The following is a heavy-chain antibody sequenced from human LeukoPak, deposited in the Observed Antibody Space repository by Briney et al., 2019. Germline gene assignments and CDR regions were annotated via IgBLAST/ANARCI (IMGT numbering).Heavy chain of an antibody. D-gene: IGHD2-21*02. Sequence: GGSLRLSCAASGFIFSNPAMSWVRQAPGRGLEWVSGFSGSDSGCVGKAYYAQSVMGRFTISRDNSKNTLQLQMNNLRAADPAVYYCAKGPLGVVVTAFDYWGQGILVTVSS. J-gene: IGHJ4*02. CDR1: GFIFSNPA. V-gene: IGHV3-23*01. CDR3: AKGPLGVVVTAFDY. CDR2: FSGSDSGCVGKA.